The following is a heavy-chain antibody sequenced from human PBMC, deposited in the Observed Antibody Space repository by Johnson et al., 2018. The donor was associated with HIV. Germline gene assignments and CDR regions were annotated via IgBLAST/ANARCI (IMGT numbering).Heavy chain of an antibody. Sequence: VQLVESGGGLVQPGGSLRLSCAASGFTVSSNYMSWVRQAPGKGLEWVSVIYSGGSTYYADSVKGRFTISRDNSKNTLYLQMNSLRAEDTAVYYCARDASSWGDAFDAWGQGTMVTVSS. CDR2: IYSGGST. CDR1: GFTVSSNY. V-gene: IGHV3-66*01. J-gene: IGHJ3*01. D-gene: IGHD6-13*01. CDR3: ARDASSWGDAFDA.